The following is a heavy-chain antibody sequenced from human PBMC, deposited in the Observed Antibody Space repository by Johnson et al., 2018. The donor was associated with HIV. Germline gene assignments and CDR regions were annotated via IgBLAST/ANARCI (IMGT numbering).Heavy chain of an antibody. D-gene: IGHD6-19*01. Sequence: VQLVESGGVVVQPGGSLRLSCAASGFTFDDYAMHWVRQAPGKGLEWVSLISWTGGSTFYADSVKGRFTISRDNAKNSLYLQMNSLRAEETAVYYCAKDRARAVGDAFDIWGQGTMVTVSS. V-gene: IGHV3-43D*04. J-gene: IGHJ3*02. CDR1: GFTFDDYA. CDR3: AKDRARAVGDAFDI. CDR2: ISWTGGST.